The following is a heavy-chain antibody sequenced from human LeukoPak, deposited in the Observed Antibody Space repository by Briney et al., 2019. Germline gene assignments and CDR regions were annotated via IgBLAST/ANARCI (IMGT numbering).Heavy chain of an antibody. J-gene: IGHJ4*02. Sequence: SETLSLTCTVSGGSISSYYWGWIRQPPGKGLEWMGYIYYSGTTNYNPSLKSRVTISVDTSKNQFSLKLSSVTAADTALYYCARVDYGGNQLRYYYFDYWGQGTLVTVSS. D-gene: IGHD4-23*01. V-gene: IGHV4-59*01. CDR2: IYYSGTT. CDR3: ARVDYGGNQLRYYYFDY. CDR1: GGSISSYY.